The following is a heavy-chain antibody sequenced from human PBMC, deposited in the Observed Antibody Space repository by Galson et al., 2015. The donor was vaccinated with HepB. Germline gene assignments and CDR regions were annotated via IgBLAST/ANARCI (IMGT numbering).Heavy chain of an antibody. CDR3: ANRYDSSGYYFYYYYYGMDV. Sequence: SLRLSCAASGFTFSSYAMSWVRQAPGKGLEWVSSISGSDGSTYYADSVKGRFTISRDNSKSTLYLQMNSLRAENTAVYYCANRYDSSGYYFYYYYYGMDVWGQGTTVTVSS. J-gene: IGHJ6*02. CDR1: GFTFSSYA. V-gene: IGHV3-23*01. D-gene: IGHD3-22*01. CDR2: ISGSDGST.